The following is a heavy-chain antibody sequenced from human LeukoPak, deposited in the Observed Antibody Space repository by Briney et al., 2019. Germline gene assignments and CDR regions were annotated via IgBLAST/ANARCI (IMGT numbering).Heavy chain of an antibody. Sequence: SETLSLTCTVSGGSISNYYWNWIRQPAGKGLQWIGHISTSGSTNYSPSLTSRVTMSIDTSKNQFSLNLSSVTAADTAVYYCARGASGSSLSGFDIWGQGTMVTVSS. CDR1: GGSISNYY. V-gene: IGHV4-4*07. CDR3: ARGASGSSLSGFDI. CDR2: ISTSGST. D-gene: IGHD1-26*01. J-gene: IGHJ3*02.